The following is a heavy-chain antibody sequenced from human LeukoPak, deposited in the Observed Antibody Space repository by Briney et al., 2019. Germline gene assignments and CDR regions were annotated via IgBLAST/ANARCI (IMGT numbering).Heavy chain of an antibody. D-gene: IGHD6-19*01. V-gene: IGHV3-7*01. J-gene: IGHJ3*02. CDR1: GFTFSSHW. CDR3: ARDSEKSSSFAFDI. CDR2: INQDGFEK. Sequence: PGGPLRLSCGASGFTFSSHWMSWVRQAPGKGLEWVANINQDGFEKYYVDSVKGRFTVYRDNAKNSLYLQMNSLRAEDTALYYCARDSEKSSSFAFDIWGQGTVVTVSS.